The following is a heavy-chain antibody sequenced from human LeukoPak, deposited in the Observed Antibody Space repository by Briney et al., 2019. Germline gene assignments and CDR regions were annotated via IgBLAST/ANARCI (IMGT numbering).Heavy chain of an antibody. CDR1: GGSFSGYY. V-gene: IGHV4-34*01. CDR3: AGGPGGRNYYYYYMDV. J-gene: IGHJ6*03. Sequence: KTSETLSLTCAVYGGSFSGYYWSWIRQPPGKGLEWIGEINHSGSTNYNPSLKSRVTISVDTSKNQFSLKLSSVTAADTAVYYCAGGPGGRNYYYYYMDVWGKGTTVTISS. CDR2: INHSGST. D-gene: IGHD1-14*01.